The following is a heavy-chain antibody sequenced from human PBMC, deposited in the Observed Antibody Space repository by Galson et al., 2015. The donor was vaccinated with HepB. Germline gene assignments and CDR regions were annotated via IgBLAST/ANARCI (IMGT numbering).Heavy chain of an antibody. Sequence: SVKVSCKASGYTFTTYGITWVRQAPRQGLEWMGWISPYNGNTNYAQTLQGRVTMTTDTSTSTAYMELRSLTSDDTAVHYCARAGYSSGWDFWGQGTLVTVSS. D-gene: IGHD6-19*01. V-gene: IGHV1-18*01. CDR1: GYTFTTYG. J-gene: IGHJ4*02. CDR3: ARAGYSSGWDF. CDR2: ISPYNGNT.